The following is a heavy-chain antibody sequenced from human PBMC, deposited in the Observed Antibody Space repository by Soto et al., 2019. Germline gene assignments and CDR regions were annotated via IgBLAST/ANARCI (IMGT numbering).Heavy chain of an antibody. V-gene: IGHV3-30*03. D-gene: IGHD2-2*01. CDR2: ISFDGNRK. Sequence: GGSLRLSCAASEFTFKSYGMHWVRQAPGKGLAWVAVISFDGNRKHYADSVGGRFTISRDNSKNTLYLQMNSLRTEDTAIYYCARDSYRGDVVLTPAPYGNDYWGRGTLVTVSS. CDR1: EFTFKSYG. J-gene: IGHJ4*02. CDR3: ARDSYRGDVVLTPAPYGNDY.